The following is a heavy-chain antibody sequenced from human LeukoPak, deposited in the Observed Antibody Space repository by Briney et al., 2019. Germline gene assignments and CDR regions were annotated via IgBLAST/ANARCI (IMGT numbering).Heavy chain of an antibody. CDR3: ARDLSSTSCYYDY. V-gene: IGHV3-7*01. CDR2: TKPDGSAE. CDR1: GFTFRNYW. J-gene: IGHJ4*02. Sequence: PGGSLRLSCAASGFTFRNYWMGWVRQAPGKGLKWVANTKPDGSAEYYADSVRGRFTTSRDNANNFLYLQMNRLRAEDTAVYYCARDLSSTSCYYDYWGQGTLVTVSS. D-gene: IGHD2-2*01.